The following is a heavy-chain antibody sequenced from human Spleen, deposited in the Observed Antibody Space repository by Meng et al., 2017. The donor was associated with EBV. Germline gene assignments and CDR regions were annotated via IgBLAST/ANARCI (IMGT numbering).Heavy chain of an antibody. CDR1: GGSISSSHY. D-gene: IGHD6-19*01. CDR2: IYYTGST. J-gene: IGHJ4*02. V-gene: IGHV4-39*01. CDR3: ARQAWGGWEADF. Sequence: QVALRGPGQGLVRPSETRSLPCTGPGGSISSSHYWGWIRQPPGKGLEWIGTIYYTGSTYYNSSLKSRVTISVDTSKSQFSLKLSSVAAADTAVYYCARQAWGGWEADFWGQGTLVTVSS.